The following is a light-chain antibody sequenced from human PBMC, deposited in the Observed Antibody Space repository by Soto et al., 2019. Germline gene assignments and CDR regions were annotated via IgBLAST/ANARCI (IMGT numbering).Light chain of an antibody. J-gene: IGLJ1*01. V-gene: IGLV2-8*01. CDR3: SSYAGSNNLYV. CDR2: EVS. CDR1: SSDIGVYNY. Sequence: QSALTQPPSASGSPGQSVTISCTGTSSDIGVYNYVSWYQQHPGKAPKLMIYEVSEWPSGVPDRFSGSKSGNTASLTVSGLQTEDEAEYYCSSYAGSNNLYVFGTGTKVTVL.